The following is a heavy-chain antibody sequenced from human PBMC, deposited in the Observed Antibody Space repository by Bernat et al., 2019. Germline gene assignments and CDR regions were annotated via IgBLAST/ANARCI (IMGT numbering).Heavy chain of an antibody. CDR3: ARGQQQLVRVYYYYYYMDV. D-gene: IGHD6-13*01. Sequence: EVQLVESGGGLVQPGGSLRLSCAASGFTFSSYEMNWVRQAPGKGLEWVSYISSSGSTIYYADSVKGRFTISRDNAKNSLYLQMNSLRAEDTAVYYCARGQQQLVRVYYYYYYMDVWGKGTTVTVSS. CDR1: GFTFSSYE. J-gene: IGHJ6*03. CDR2: ISSSGSTI. V-gene: IGHV3-48*03.